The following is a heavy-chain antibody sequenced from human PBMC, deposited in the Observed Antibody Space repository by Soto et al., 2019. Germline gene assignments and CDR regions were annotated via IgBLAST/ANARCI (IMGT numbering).Heavy chain of an antibody. D-gene: IGHD3-16*01. Sequence: EVQLLESGGGLVQPGGSLRLSCAASGFTFNTFEMSWVRQAPGRGLEWVSFISTDSSRAYYADAVKGRFTISRDNYKHTLYLQMKSLTAEDAAVYACVKGGWLDFWGQGTLVTVSS. CDR3: VKGGWLDF. V-gene: IGHV3-23*01. J-gene: IGHJ5*01. CDR1: GFTFNTFE. CDR2: ISTDSSRA.